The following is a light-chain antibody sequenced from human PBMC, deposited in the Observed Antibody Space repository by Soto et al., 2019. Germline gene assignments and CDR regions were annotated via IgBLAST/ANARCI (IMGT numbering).Light chain of an antibody. CDR3: SSYSRSSTLYV. V-gene: IGLV2-14*01. J-gene: IGLJ1*01. Sequence: QSALTQPASVSGSPGQPITISCTGTSSDVGGYNYVSWYQQLPGKAPKLLIYEVTDRPSGVSNRFSGSRSGNTASLTISGLQGEDEADYYCSSYSRSSTLYVFGTGTKVTVL. CDR1: SSDVGGYNY. CDR2: EVT.